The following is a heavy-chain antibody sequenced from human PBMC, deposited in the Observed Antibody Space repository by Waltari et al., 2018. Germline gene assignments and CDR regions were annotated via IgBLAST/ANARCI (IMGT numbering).Heavy chain of an antibody. Sequence: QVQLQQWGAGLLKPSETLSLTCAVYGGSFSGYYWSWIRQPPGKGLEWIGEINHSGSTNYTPSLKSRVTISVDTSKNQFSLKLSSVTAADTAVYYCARGSSSWRGGYFDYWGQGTLVTVSS. D-gene: IGHD6-13*01. V-gene: IGHV4-34*01. J-gene: IGHJ4*02. CDR3: ARGSSSWRGGYFDY. CDR2: INHSGST. CDR1: GGSFSGYY.